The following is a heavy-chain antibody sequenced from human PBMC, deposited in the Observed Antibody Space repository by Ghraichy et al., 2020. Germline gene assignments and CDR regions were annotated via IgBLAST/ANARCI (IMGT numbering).Heavy chain of an antibody. D-gene: IGHD3-16*01. Sequence: GESLNISCAASGFTFSSYAMHWVRQAPGKGLEWVAVIWRDGSDKYYADSVKGRFTISRDNSKKTLSLQMNSLRAEDTAVYYCARDTLITRSLVYWGQGTLVTVSS. CDR1: GFTFSSYA. CDR3: ARDTLITRSLVY. CDR2: IWRDGSDK. V-gene: IGHV3-33*01. J-gene: IGHJ4*02.